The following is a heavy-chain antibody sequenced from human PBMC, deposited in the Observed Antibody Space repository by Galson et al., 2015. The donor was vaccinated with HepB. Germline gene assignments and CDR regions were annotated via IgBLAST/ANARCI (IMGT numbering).Heavy chain of an antibody. CDR2: TYYRSKWYN. J-gene: IGHJ6*02. Sequence: CAISGDSVSSNSAAWNWIRQSPSRGLEWLGRTYYRSKWYNDYALSVKSQIAINPDTSKNQFSLQLNSVTPEDTAVYYCARAGVNYSYFYGMDVWDQGTTVTVSS. CDR1: GDSVSSNSAA. V-gene: IGHV6-1*01. D-gene: IGHD2-21*01. CDR3: ARAGVNYSYFYGMDV.